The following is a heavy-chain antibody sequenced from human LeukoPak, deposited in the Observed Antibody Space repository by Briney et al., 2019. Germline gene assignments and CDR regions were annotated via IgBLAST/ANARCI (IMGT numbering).Heavy chain of an antibody. CDR1: GFTFSSYG. CDR3: AKDLWFGDPIGGYYYYYGMDV. V-gene: IGHV3-30*18. J-gene: IGHJ6*02. CDR2: ISYDGSNK. Sequence: GGSLRLSCAASGFTFSSYGMPWVRQAPGKGLEWVAVISYDGSNKYYADSVKGRFTISRDNSKNTLYLQMNSLRAEDTAVYYCAKDLWFGDPIGGYYYYYGMDVWGQGTTVTVSS. D-gene: IGHD3-10*01.